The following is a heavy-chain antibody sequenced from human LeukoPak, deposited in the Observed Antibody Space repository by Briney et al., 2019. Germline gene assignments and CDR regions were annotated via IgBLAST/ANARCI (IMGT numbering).Heavy chain of an antibody. CDR3: ASGYGSGSPVGY. J-gene: IGHJ4*02. V-gene: IGHV3-30*02. CDR2: IRYDGSNK. D-gene: IGHD3-10*01. Sequence: GGSLRLSCAASGFTFSSYGMHWVRQAPGKGLEWVAFIRYDGSNKYYADSVKGRFTISRDNAKNSLYLQMNSLRAEDTAVYYCASGYGSGSPVGYWGQGTLVTVSS. CDR1: GFTFSSYG.